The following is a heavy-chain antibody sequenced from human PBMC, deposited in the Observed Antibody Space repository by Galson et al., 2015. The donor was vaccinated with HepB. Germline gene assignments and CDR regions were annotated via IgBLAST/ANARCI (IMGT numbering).Heavy chain of an antibody. CDR1: GFTFSSYA. D-gene: IGHD6-13*01. J-gene: IGHJ4*02. CDR3: AKLFSNNWLPDY. Sequence: SLRLSCAASGFTFSSYAMSWVRQAPGKGLEWVSAISGRGGSTYYADSVEGRFTISRDNSKYTLYLQMNSLRAEDTAVYYCAKLFSNNWLPDYWGQGTLVTVSS. V-gene: IGHV3-23*01. CDR2: ISGRGGST.